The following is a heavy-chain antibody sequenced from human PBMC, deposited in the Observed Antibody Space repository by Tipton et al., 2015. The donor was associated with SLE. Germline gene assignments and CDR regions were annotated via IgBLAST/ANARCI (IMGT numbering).Heavy chain of an antibody. V-gene: IGHV4-39*07. CDR3: VRKPDGRNWFDP. CDR1: GGSISSTIYL. J-gene: IGHJ5*02. CDR2: IYYAGTT. D-gene: IGHD1-14*01. Sequence: TLSLTCTVSGGSISSTIYLWGWFRQSPVKGLEWIGTIYYAGTTYYSPSLKSRATMSVDTSNNQFSLRLTSMTAADTAVYYCVRKPDGRNWFDPWGQGTLVIVSS.